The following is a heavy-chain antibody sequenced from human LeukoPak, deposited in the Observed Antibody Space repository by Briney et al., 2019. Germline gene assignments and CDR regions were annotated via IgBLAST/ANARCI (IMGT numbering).Heavy chain of an antibody. CDR2: MNPNSGNT. V-gene: IGHV1-8*01. CDR1: GYTFTSYD. CDR3: ARFSVEGFDY. D-gene: IGHD5-24*01. J-gene: IGHJ4*02. Sequence: GESLKISCKASGYTFTSYDINWVRQATGQGLEWMGWMNPNSGNTGYAQKFQGRVTMTRNTSISTAYMELSSLRSEDTAVYYCARFSVEGFDYWGQGTLVTVSS.